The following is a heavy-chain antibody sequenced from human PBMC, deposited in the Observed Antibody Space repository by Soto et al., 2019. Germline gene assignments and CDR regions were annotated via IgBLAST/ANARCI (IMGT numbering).Heavy chain of an antibody. CDR3: ARTYDILTGYDDYGMDV. D-gene: IGHD3-9*01. J-gene: IGHJ6*02. Sequence: ASVKVSCKASGYTFTSYYMHWVRQAPGQGLEWMGIINPSGGSTSYAQKFQGRVTMTRDTSTSTVYMELSSLRSEDTAVYYCARTYDILTGYDDYGMDVWGQGTTVTVSS. V-gene: IGHV1-46*01. CDR2: INPSGGST. CDR1: GYTFTSYY.